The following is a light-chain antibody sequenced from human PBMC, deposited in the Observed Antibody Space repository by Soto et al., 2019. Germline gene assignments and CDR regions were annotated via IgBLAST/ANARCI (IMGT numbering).Light chain of an antibody. CDR3: QQYVSSPSWT. CDR1: QSVSSSY. CDR2: AAS. J-gene: IGKJ1*01. V-gene: IGKV3-20*01. Sequence: EIVLTQSPGTLSLSPGERATLSCRASQSVSSSYLGWYQQKPGQAPRLLIYAASSRATGIPDRFSGSGSGTDFTLTISRLEPEDFAVYYCQQYVSSPSWTFGQGTKVEIK.